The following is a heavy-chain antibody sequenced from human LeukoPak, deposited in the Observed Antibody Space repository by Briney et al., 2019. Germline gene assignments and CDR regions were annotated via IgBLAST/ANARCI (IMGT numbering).Heavy chain of an antibody. CDR3: AGTYYYDSSGYYYLGY. J-gene: IGHJ4*02. D-gene: IGHD3-22*01. V-gene: IGHV3-21*01. Sequence: GGSLRLSCAVSGFKFDDYAMHWVRQAPGKGLEWVSSISSSSSYIYYADSVKGRFTISRDNAKNSLYLQMNSLRAEDTAVYYCAGTYYYDSSGYYYLGYWGQGTLVTVSS. CDR1: GFKFDDYA. CDR2: ISSSSSYI.